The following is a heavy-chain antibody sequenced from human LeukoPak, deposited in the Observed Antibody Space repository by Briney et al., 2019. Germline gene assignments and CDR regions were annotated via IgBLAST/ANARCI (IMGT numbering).Heavy chain of an antibody. V-gene: IGHV4-59*01. CDR2: IYYSGST. D-gene: IGHD4-11*01. CDR1: GGSISSYY. CDR3: ASRLQGTFDY. J-gene: IGHJ4*02. Sequence: PSETLSLTCTVSGGSISSYYWSWIRQPPGKGLEWIGYIYYSGSTNYNPFLKSRVTISVDTSKNQFSLKLSSVTAADTAVYYCASRLQGTFDYWGQGTLVTVSS.